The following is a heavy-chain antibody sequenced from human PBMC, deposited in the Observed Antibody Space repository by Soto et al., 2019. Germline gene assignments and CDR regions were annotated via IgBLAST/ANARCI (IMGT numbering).Heavy chain of an antibody. J-gene: IGHJ4*02. CDR2: ISSSGTTV. D-gene: IGHD1-26*01. V-gene: IGHV3-48*03. CDR1: GFSISSFE. CDR3: ATDRNWDLL. Sequence: GGSLRLSCAASGFSISSFEMIWVRQAPGKGLEWVSYISSSGTTVYYTDSVKGRFTISRDNAKNSLFLQMNSLQADDTSVYCCATDRNWDLLWGRGTLVTVSS.